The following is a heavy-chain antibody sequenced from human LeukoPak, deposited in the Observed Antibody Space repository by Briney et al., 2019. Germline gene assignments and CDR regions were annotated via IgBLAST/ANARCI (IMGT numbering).Heavy chain of an antibody. CDR2: IWYDGSIK. D-gene: IGHD4-17*01. CDR1: GFTFSGYG. CDR3: ARDQADGDYYFDY. V-gene: IGHV3-33*01. J-gene: IGHJ4*02. Sequence: PGGSLRLSCAASGFTFSGYGMHWVRQAPGKGLEWVALIWYDGSIKYYEDSVKGRFTISRDNSKNTLYLQMNSLRAEDTAVYYCARDQADGDYYFDYWGQGTLVTVSS.